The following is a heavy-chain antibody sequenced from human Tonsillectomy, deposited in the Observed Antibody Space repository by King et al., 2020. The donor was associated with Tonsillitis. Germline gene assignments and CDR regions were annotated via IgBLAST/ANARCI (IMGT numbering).Heavy chain of an antibody. CDR2: MSCDASNK. CDR1: GFTFSTFG. J-gene: IGHJ4*02. CDR3: AKEVDRIGLGAD. D-gene: IGHD3-16*01. Sequence: VQLVESGGGVVQPGRSLRLSCAASGFTFSTFGFHWVRQAPGKGLEWVAVMSCDASNKYYAASVKGRFTISRDNSKTTLCLQMNSHRAEDTAVYDVAKEVDRIGLGADWGQGTVVTVSS. V-gene: IGHV3-30*18.